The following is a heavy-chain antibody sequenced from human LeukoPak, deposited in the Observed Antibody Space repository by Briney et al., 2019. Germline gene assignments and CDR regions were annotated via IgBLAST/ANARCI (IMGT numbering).Heavy chain of an antibody. CDR2: INHSGST. V-gene: IGHV4-34*01. D-gene: IGHD6-19*01. CDR3: ARDRHSSGWYGLFDY. Sequence: SETLSLTCAVYGGSFSGYYWSWLRQPPGKGLEWIGEINHSGSTNYNPSLKSRVTISVDTSKNQFSLKLSSVTAADTAVYYCARDRHSSGWYGLFDYWGQGTLVTVSS. CDR1: GGSFSGYY. J-gene: IGHJ4*02.